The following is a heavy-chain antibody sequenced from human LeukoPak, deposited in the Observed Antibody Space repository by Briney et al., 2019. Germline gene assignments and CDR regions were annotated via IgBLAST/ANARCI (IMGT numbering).Heavy chain of an antibody. D-gene: IGHD4-17*01. CDR2: IYYSGST. CDR3: ARESSTVKSPYFDY. V-gene: IGHV4-31*03. Sequence: SETLSLTCTVSGGSISSGGYYWSWIRQHPGKGLEWNGYIYYSGSTYYNPSLKSRVTISVDTSKNQFSLKLSSVTAADTAVYYCARESSTVKSPYFDYWGQGTLVTVSS. J-gene: IGHJ4*02. CDR1: GGSISSGGYY.